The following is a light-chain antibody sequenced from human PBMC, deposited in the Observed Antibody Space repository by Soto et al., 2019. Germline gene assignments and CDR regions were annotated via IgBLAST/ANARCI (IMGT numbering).Light chain of an antibody. Sequence: QSVLTQPPSVSGAPGQRVTISCTGSSSNIGAGYDVHWYHQLPGTAPKLLIFGNTNRPSGVPDRFSGSKSGTSASLAINGLQADDEANYYCHSYDSTLSASIFGGGTKLIVL. V-gene: IGLV1-40*01. CDR1: SSNIGAGYD. J-gene: IGLJ2*01. CDR3: HSYDSTLSASI. CDR2: GNT.